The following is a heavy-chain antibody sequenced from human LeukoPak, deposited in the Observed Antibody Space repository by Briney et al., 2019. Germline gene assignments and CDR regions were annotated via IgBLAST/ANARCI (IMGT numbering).Heavy chain of an antibody. V-gene: IGHV1-2*02. J-gene: IGHJ5*02. CDR2: INPNSGGT. Sequence: GASVKVSCKASGYTFTGYYMHWVRQAPGQGLEWMGWINPNSGGTNYAQKFQGRVTMTRDTSISTAYMELSRLRSDDTAVYYCARGGERYCSSTGCYTRHWFDPWGQGTLVTVSS. CDR3: ARGGERYCSSTGCYTRHWFDP. D-gene: IGHD2-2*02. CDR1: GYTFTGYY.